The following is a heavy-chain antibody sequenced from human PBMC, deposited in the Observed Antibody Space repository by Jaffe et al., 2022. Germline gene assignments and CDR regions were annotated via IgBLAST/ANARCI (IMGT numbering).Heavy chain of an antibody. Sequence: EVQLVESGGGLVKPGGSLRLSCAASGFTFSSYSMNWVRQAPGKGLEWVSSISSSSSYIYYADSVKGRFTISRDNAKNSLYLQMNSLRAEDTAVYYCARVRPRYSSSSSAGSDYWGQGTLVTVSS. CDR3: ARVRPRYSSSSSAGSDY. D-gene: IGHD6-6*01. J-gene: IGHJ4*02. CDR2: ISSSSSYI. V-gene: IGHV3-21*01. CDR1: GFTFSSYS.